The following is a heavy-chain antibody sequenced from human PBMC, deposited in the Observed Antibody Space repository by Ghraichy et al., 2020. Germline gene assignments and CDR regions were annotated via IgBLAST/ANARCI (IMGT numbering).Heavy chain of an antibody. CDR2: IKQDGSEN. Sequence: LSLTCAASGFTFTAYWMSWVRQAPGKGLEWVANIKQDGSENYYVDSVKGRFTISRDNAKNSLYLQMNSLRPEDTAVYYCALNWYFDLWGRGTLVTVSS. CDR1: GFTFTAYW. CDR3: ALNWYFDL. J-gene: IGHJ2*01. V-gene: IGHV3-7*01.